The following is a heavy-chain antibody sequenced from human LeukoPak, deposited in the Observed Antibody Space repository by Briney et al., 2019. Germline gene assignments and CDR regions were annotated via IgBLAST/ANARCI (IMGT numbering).Heavy chain of an antibody. CDR3: ARAEPERWLQLGGRFDY. CDR2: IYPGDSDT. Sequence: GESLKISCKGFGYSLTNYWIGWVRQMPGEGLGWMGIIYPGDSDTRYSPSFQGQVTISADKSISTAYLQWSSLKASDTAMYYCARAEPERWLQLGGRFDYWGQGTLVTVSS. D-gene: IGHD5-24*01. V-gene: IGHV5-51*01. CDR1: GYSLTNYW. J-gene: IGHJ4*02.